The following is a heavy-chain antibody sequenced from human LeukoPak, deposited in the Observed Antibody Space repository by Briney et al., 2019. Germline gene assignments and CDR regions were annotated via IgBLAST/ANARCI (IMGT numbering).Heavy chain of an antibody. CDR2: ISSSSSYI. CDR3: AELGITMIGGV. CDR1: GFTFSNYN. J-gene: IGHJ6*04. D-gene: IGHD3-10*02. Sequence: GGSLRLSCAASGFTFSNYNMNWVRQAPGKGLEWVSSISSSSSYIYYADSVKGRFTISRDNAKNSLYLQMNSLRAEDTAVYYCAELGITMIGGVWGKGTTVTISS. V-gene: IGHV3-21*01.